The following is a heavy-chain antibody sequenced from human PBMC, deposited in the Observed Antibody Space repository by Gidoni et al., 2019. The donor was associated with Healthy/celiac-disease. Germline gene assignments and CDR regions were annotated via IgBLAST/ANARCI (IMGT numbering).Heavy chain of an antibody. CDR2: ISYDGSNK. CDR1: GFTFRSYG. Sequence: QVQLVESGGGVVQPGRSLRLSCAASGFTFRSYGMHWVRQAPGKGLEWVAVISYDGSNKYYADSVKGRFTISRDNSKNTLYLQMNSLRAEDTAVYYCANYPTYSSGWYEYFQHWGQGTLVTVSS. D-gene: IGHD6-19*01. V-gene: IGHV3-30*18. CDR3: ANYPTYSSGWYEYFQH. J-gene: IGHJ1*01.